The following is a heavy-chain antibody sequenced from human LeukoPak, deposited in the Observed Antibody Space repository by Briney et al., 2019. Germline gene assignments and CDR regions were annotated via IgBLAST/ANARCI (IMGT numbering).Heavy chain of an antibody. J-gene: IGHJ3*02. CDR1: GFTFSSYG. Sequence: GGSLRLSCAASGFTFSSYGMHWVRQAPGKGLEWVAVISYDGSNKYYADSVKGRFTISRDNSKNTLYLQMNSLRAEDTAVYYFAKDFNWNLDGAFDIWGQGTMVTVSS. CDR3: AKDFNWNLDGAFDI. V-gene: IGHV3-30*18. CDR2: ISYDGSNK. D-gene: IGHD1-20*01.